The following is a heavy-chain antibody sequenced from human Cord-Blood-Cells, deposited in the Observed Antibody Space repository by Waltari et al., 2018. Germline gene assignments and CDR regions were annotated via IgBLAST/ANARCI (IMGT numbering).Heavy chain of an antibody. D-gene: IGHD6-13*01. CDR3: ARRRGSSWFDY. J-gene: IGHJ4*02. CDR1: GYTFTGPY. CDR2: INPNSGGT. V-gene: IGHV1-2*02. Sequence: QVQLVQSGAEVKTPGASVRVSCKAPGYTFTGPYIHWVRQAPGQGLEWMGWINPNSGGTNYAQKFQGRVTMTRDTSISTAYMELSRLRSDDTAVYYCARRRGSSWFDYWGQGTLVTVPS.